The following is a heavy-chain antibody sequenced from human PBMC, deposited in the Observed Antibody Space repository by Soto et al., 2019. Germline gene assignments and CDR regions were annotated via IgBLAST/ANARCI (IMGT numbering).Heavy chain of an antibody. Sequence: PGWSLRLSCASPGLTFSTSAMSWVRQAPGKGLEWVSLSSASGCSTDYADSVKGRFPITRDNSKTTVHLQMTSLRAADTAVYYCAKDPPSEKLQPDYGMDVWGQGTTVTVSS. V-gene: IGHV3-23*01. CDR2: SSASGCST. D-gene: IGHD2-15*01. CDR1: GLTFSTSA. J-gene: IGHJ6*02. CDR3: AKDPPSEKLQPDYGMDV.